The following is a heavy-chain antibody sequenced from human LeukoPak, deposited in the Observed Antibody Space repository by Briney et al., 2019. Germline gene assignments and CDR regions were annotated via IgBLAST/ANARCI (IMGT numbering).Heavy chain of an antibody. V-gene: IGHV3-48*01. Sequence: QTGGSLRLSCAASGFTFSSYSMNWVRQAPGKGLEWVSYISSSSSTIYYADSVKGRFTISRDNSKNTLYLQMDSLRAEDTAVYYCARDVIYASEIYSYGDCWGQGTLVTVSS. CDR3: ARDVIYASEIYSYGDC. CDR2: ISSSSSTI. CDR1: GFTFSSYS. D-gene: IGHD3-16*01. J-gene: IGHJ4*02.